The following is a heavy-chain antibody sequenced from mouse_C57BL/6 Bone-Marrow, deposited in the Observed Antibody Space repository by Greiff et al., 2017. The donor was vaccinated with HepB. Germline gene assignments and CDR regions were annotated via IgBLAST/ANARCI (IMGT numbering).Heavy chain of an antibody. CDR2: ISYDGSN. Sequence: EVQLQESGPGLVKPSQSLSLTCSVTGYSITSGYYWNWIRQFPGNKLEWMGYISYDGSNNYNPSLKNRISITRDTSKNQFFLKLNSVTTEDTATYYCARRGAYYGNPLFLGDYWGQGTSVTVSS. J-gene: IGHJ4*01. D-gene: IGHD2-10*01. V-gene: IGHV3-6*01. CDR3: ARRGAYYGNPLFLGDY. CDR1: GYSITSGYY.